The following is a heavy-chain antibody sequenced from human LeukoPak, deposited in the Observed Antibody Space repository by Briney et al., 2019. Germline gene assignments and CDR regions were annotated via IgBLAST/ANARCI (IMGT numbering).Heavy chain of an antibody. V-gene: IGHV3-21*01. Sequence: GGSLRLSCAASGFTFSSYSMNWVRQAPGKGLEWVSSISSSSRYIYYADSVKGRFTISRVNAKNSLYLQMNSLRAEDTAVYYCARDRVAVAGTRYFDYWGQGTLVTVSS. CDR1: GFTFSSYS. CDR3: ARDRVAVAGTRYFDY. J-gene: IGHJ4*02. D-gene: IGHD6-19*01. CDR2: ISSSSRYI.